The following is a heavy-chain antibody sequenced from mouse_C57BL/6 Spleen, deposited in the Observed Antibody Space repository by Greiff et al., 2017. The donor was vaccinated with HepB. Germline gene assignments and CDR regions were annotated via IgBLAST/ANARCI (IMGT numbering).Heavy chain of an antibody. V-gene: IGHV1-64*01. CDR1: GYTFTSYW. J-gene: IGHJ3*01. Sequence: VQLQQSGAELVKPGASVKLSCKASGYTFTSYWMHWVKQRPGQGLEWIGMIHPNSGSTNYNEKFKSKATLTVDKSSSTAYMQLSSLTSEDSAVYYCARGHDGSSYGFAYWGQGTLVTVSA. CDR2: IHPNSGST. D-gene: IGHD1-1*01. CDR3: ARGHDGSSYGFAY.